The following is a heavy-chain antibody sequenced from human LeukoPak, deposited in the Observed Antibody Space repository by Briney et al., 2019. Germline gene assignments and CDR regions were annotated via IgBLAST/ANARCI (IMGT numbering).Heavy chain of an antibody. V-gene: IGHV4-38-2*01. Sequence: PSETLSLTCALSGYSLSSGYYWGWIRQPPGKGLEWIGSIYHSASTYYNPSLKSRVTISVDTSKNQFSLKLRSVTAADTAVYYCANKGKYCSSTSCPPDGAFDIWGQGTMVTVSS. CDR3: ANKGKYCSSTSCPPDGAFDI. J-gene: IGHJ3*02. CDR1: GYSLSSGYY. CDR2: IYHSAST. D-gene: IGHD2-2*01.